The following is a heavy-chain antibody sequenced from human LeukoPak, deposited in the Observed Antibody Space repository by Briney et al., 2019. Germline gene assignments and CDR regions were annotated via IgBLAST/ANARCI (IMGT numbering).Heavy chain of an antibody. CDR1: GFTFSSYA. Sequence: GGSLRLSCAASGFTFSSYAMHWVRQAPGKGLEWVAVISYDGSNKYYADSVKGRFTISRDNSKNTLYLQMNSLRAEDTAVYYCARGPGYSSSWYRYYYYYYGMGVWGQGTTVTVSS. D-gene: IGHD6-13*01. CDR3: ARGPGYSSSWYRYYYYYYGMGV. CDR2: ISYDGSNK. J-gene: IGHJ6*02. V-gene: IGHV3-30-3*01.